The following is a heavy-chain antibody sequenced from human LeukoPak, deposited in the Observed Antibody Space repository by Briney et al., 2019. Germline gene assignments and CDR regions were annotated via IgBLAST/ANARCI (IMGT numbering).Heavy chain of an antibody. J-gene: IGHJ6*03. CDR2: IYPGDSDT. CDR3: ARHASVGLRFYYYYMDV. V-gene: IGHV5-51*01. Sequence: GESLKISCKGSGYSFSTYWIGWVRQMPGKGLEWMGIIYPGDSDTRYSPSFQGQVTTSADKSINTAYLQWSSLKASDTAMYYCARHASVGLRFYYYYMDVWAKGTTVTVSS. CDR1: GYSFSTYW. D-gene: IGHD1-26*01.